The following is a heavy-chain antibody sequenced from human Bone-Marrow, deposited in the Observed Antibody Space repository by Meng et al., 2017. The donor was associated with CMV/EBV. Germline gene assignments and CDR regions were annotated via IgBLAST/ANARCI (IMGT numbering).Heavy chain of an antibody. CDR1: GYPFTGYY. CDR2: INPNSGGT. CDR3: ARTYNDFWSGYFSGWFDP. J-gene: IGHJ5*02. V-gene: IGHV1-2*02. D-gene: IGHD3-3*01. Sequence: ASVKVSCKASGYPFTGYYMHWVRQAPGQGLEWMGWINPNSGGTNYAQKFQGRVTMTRDTSISTAYMELSRLRSDDTAVYYCARTYNDFWSGYFSGWFDPWGQGTLVTVSS.